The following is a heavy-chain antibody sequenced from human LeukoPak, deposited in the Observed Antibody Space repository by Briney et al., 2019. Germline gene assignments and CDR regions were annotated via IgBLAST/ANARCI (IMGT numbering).Heavy chain of an antibody. Sequence: GGSLRLSCAASGFTFSSYAMSWVRQAPGKGLEWASAISGSGGSTYYADSVKGRFTISRDNSKNTLYLQMNSLRAEDTAVYYCAKDEVLLWFGGFDYWGQGTLVTVSS. D-gene: IGHD3-10*01. CDR1: GFTFSSYA. V-gene: IGHV3-23*01. CDR3: AKDEVLLWFGGFDY. CDR2: ISGSGGST. J-gene: IGHJ4*02.